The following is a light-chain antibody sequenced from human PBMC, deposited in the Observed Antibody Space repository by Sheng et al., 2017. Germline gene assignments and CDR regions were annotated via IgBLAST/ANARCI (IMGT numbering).Light chain of an antibody. V-gene: IGKV3-11*01. Sequence: EIVLTQSPGTLSLSPGERATLSCRASQSIRNNYLAWFQQKPGLAPRLLIYAASTRATGIPARFSGSGSGTDFTLTISSLEPEDFAVYYCQQRSNWPPITFGQGTRLEIK. CDR3: QQRSNWPPIT. CDR1: QSIRNNY. J-gene: IGKJ5*01. CDR2: AAS.